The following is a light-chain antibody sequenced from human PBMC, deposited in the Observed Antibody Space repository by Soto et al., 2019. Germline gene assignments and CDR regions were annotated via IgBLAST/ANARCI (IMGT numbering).Light chain of an antibody. Sequence: QSALTQPPSASGTPGQRVTISCSGSISNIGGNTVNWYQQLPGTAPKLLMYTNNQRPSGVPDRFSGSKSGTSASLAISGLQSEDEADYYCAAWDDSLNGVVFCGGTKLTVL. CDR3: AAWDDSLNGVV. J-gene: IGLJ2*01. CDR2: TNN. CDR1: ISNIGGNT. V-gene: IGLV1-44*01.